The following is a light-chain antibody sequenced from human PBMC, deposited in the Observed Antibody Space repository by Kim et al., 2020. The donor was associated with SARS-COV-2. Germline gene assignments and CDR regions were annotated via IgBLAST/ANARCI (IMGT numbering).Light chain of an antibody. CDR1: SSDVGGYNF. CDR2: DVS. J-gene: IGLJ3*02. CDR3: NSYTSSSTWV. V-gene: IGLV2-14*01. Sequence: QSVVTQPASVSGSPGQSITISCTGTSSDVGGYNFVSWYQQYPGKAPKLMIYDVSKRPSGVTYRFSGSKSGNTASLTISGLQAEDEADYYCNSYTSSSTWVFGGGTQLTVL.